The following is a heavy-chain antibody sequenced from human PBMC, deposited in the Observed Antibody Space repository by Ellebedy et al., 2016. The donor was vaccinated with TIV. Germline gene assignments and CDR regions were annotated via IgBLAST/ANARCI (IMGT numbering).Heavy chain of an antibody. CDR2: ISWNRGSI. CDR3: AKGPTAMVMRGWFDP. CDR1: GFTFDDYA. D-gene: IGHD5-18*01. V-gene: IGHV3-9*01. J-gene: IGHJ5*02. Sequence: SLKISCAASGFTFDDYAMHWVRQAPGKGLEWVSGISWNRGSIAYADSVKGRFTISRDNARNSLYLQMDSLRPEDTALYYCAKGPTAMVMRGWFDPWGQGTLVTVSS.